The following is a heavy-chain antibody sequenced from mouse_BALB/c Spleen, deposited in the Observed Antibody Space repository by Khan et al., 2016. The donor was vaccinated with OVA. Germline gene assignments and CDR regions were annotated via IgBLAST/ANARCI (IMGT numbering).Heavy chain of an antibody. Sequence: EVELVESGGGLVKPGGSLKFSCAASGFTFSTYAMSWVRQTPEKRLEWVATISSYGDYTYYPDNVTGRFTISRDNAKNTLYLQMSSLRSEDTAMYYCARSPYGNFAYWGQGTLVTVSA. CDR1: GFTFSTYA. D-gene: IGHD2-1*01. J-gene: IGHJ3*01. CDR2: ISSYGDYT. V-gene: IGHV5-9-3*01. CDR3: ARSPYGNFAY.